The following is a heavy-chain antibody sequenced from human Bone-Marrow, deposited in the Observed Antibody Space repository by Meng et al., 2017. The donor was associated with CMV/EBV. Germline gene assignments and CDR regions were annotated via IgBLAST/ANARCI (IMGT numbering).Heavy chain of an antibody. Sequence: VGQQGSGCKVLMPSETSCRICCASCGSPISYYWTWSLRPAGKGVEWIGCFYTTGGTTYNPSLKMRVTMTIDESKNQISLNLRTVTAADTAVYYYARLQSVYDPYYFDYWGQGILVTVSS. CDR3: ARLQSVYDPYYFDY. D-gene: IGHD5/OR15-5a*01. CDR2: FYTTGGT. CDR1: CGSPISYY. V-gene: IGHV4-4*07. J-gene: IGHJ4*02.